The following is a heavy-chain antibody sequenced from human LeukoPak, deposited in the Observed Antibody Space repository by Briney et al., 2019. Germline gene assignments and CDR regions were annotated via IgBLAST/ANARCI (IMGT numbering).Heavy chain of an antibody. Sequence: ASVKVSCKASGYTFTSYYMHWVRQAPGQGLEWVGIINPSGGRTSYAQKFQGRVTMTRDTSTSTVYMELSSLRSEDTAVYYCARGVVPTAMKAIYWFDPWGQGTLVTVSS. CDR3: ARGVVPTAMKAIYWFDP. D-gene: IGHD2-2*01. J-gene: IGHJ5*02. V-gene: IGHV1-46*01. CDR1: GYTFTSYY. CDR2: INPSGGRT.